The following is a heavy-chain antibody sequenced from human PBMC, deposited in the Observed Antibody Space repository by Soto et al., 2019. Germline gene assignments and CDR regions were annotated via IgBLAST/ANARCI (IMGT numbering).Heavy chain of an antibody. Sequence: EVQLVESGGGLVQPGGSLRLSCAASGFTFSTYWMSWVRQAPGKGLEWVANIKQDGGEKYYLDSVKGRFTISRDNAKNSLYLQMNSLRAEDTAVYYCARETSAAWPYYLDYWCQGTLVTVSS. CDR3: ARETSAAWPYYLDY. D-gene: IGHD6-25*01. V-gene: IGHV3-7*01. J-gene: IGHJ4*02. CDR2: IKQDGGEK. CDR1: GFTFSTYW.